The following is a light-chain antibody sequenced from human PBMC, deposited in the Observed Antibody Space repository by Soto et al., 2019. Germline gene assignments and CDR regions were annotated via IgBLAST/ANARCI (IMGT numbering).Light chain of an antibody. V-gene: IGKV1-6*01. Sequence: AIQMTQSPSSLSASVGDRVTITCRASQGIRNDLGWYQQKPGKAPKLLIYAASSLQSGVPSRFSGSGSGTDFTLTISSLQHEEFATYYCLQDYNYPWTFGQGTKVEIK. CDR1: QGIRND. CDR2: AAS. CDR3: LQDYNYPWT. J-gene: IGKJ1*01.